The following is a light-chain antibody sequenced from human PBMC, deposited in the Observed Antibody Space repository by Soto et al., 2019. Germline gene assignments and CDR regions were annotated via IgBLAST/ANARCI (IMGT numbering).Light chain of an antibody. J-gene: IGKJ1*01. Sequence: EIVMTQSPGTLSLSPGETATLSCRASQSVSSNYVAWFHQKPGQAPRLLIYGASSRATGIPDRFSGSGSGTDFTLTIRRLEPEDFAVYYCQQYGSSYPWTFGQGTKVDIK. CDR2: GAS. V-gene: IGKV3-20*01. CDR3: QQYGSSYPWT. CDR1: QSVSSNY.